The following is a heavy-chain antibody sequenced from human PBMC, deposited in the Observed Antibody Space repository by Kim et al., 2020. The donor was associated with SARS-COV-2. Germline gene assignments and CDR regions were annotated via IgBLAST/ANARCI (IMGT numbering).Heavy chain of an antibody. J-gene: IGHJ4*02. D-gene: IGHD1-20*01. V-gene: IGHV3-11*05. CDR3: AREKTIEGMVCYFDY. Sequence: VKGRYTNSRETAKNSLYMQMNSLRAEDTAVYYCAREKTIEGMVCYFDYWGQGTLVTVSS.